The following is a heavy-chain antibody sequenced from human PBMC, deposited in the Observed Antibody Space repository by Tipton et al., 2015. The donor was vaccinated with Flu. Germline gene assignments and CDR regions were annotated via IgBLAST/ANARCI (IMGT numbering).Heavy chain of an antibody. D-gene: IGHD2-2*01. V-gene: IGHV4-34*01. J-gene: IGHJ4*02. CDR2: INHSGST. Sequence: TLSLTCAVYGGSFSGYYWSWIRQPPGKGLEWTGEINHSGSTNYNPSLKSRVTISVDTSKNQFSLKLSSVTAADTAVYYCARGVKDIVVVPAAPGSGFDYWGQGTLVTVSS. CDR3: ARGVKDIVVVPAAPGSGFDY. CDR1: GGSFSGYY.